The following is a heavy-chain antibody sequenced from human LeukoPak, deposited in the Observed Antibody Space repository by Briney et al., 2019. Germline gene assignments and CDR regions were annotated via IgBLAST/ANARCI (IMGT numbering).Heavy chain of an antibody. Sequence: GGSLRLSCAASGFTFDDYAMHWVRQAPGKGLEWVSGISWNSGSIGYADSVKGRFTISRDNSKNTLYLQMNSLRAEDTAVYYCARDTRNYGGHFDYWGQGTLVTVSS. V-gene: IGHV3-9*01. D-gene: IGHD4-23*01. J-gene: IGHJ4*02. CDR3: ARDTRNYGGHFDY. CDR1: GFTFDDYA. CDR2: ISWNSGSI.